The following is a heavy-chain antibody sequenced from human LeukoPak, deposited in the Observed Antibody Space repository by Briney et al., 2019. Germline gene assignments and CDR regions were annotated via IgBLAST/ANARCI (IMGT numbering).Heavy chain of an antibody. CDR2: IYTSGST. D-gene: IGHD3-9*01. CDR1: GGSISSGSYY. CDR3: AREVGYYDILTGYLEPYMDV. J-gene: IGHJ6*03. V-gene: IGHV4-61*02. Sequence: SQTLSLTCTVSGGSISSGSYYWSWIRQPAGKGLEWIGRIYTSGSTNYNPSLKSRVTISVDTSKNQFSRKLSSVTAANTAVYYCAREVGYYDILTGYLEPYMDVWGKGTTVTVSS.